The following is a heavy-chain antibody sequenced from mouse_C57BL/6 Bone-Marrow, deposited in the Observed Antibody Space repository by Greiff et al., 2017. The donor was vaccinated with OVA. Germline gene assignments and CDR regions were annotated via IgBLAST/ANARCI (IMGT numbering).Heavy chain of an antibody. CDR1: GYSFTGYY. CDR3: ALLLRAY. D-gene: IGHD1-1*01. V-gene: IGHV1-42*01. Sequence: VQLQQSGPELVKPGASVKISCKASGYSFTGYYMNWVQQSPEKSLEWIGEINPSTGGTTYNQKFKAKATLTVDKSSSTAYMQLKSLTSEDSAVYYCALLLRAYWGQGTLVTVSA. J-gene: IGHJ3*01. CDR2: INPSTGGT.